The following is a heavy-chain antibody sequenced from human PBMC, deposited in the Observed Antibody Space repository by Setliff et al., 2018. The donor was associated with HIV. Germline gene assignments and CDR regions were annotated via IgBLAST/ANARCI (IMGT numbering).Heavy chain of an antibody. V-gene: IGHV4-61*02. CDR3: VRDSPTKGLGSYYDHYYAMDV. CDR1: GDSFSNDYYY. D-gene: IGHD3-10*01. CDR2: LYASGST. J-gene: IGHJ6*02. Sequence: SETLSLTCSVSGDSFSNDYYYWNWVRQSAGKGLEWIGRLYASGSTNYNPSLKSRATIWLDASSNLFSLRLVSVTAADTAVYYCVRDSPTKGLGSYYDHYYAMDVWGQGTAVTVSS.